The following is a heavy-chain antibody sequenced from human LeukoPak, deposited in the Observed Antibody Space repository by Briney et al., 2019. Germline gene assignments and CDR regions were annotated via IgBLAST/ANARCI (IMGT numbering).Heavy chain of an antibody. CDR2: TWYDGSNK. J-gene: IGHJ4*02. Sequence: GGSLRLSCAASGFTFSSYWMSWVRQAPGKGLEWVAVTWYDGSNKYYADSVKGRFTISRDNSKNTLYLQMNSLRAEDTAVYYCASGWDRGYSGYDEGFDYWGQGTLVTVSS. CDR1: GFTFSSYW. V-gene: IGHV3-33*08. CDR3: ASGWDRGYSGYDEGFDY. D-gene: IGHD5-12*01.